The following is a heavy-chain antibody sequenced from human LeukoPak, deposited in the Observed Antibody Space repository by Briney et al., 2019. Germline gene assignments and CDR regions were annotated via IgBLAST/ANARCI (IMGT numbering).Heavy chain of an antibody. J-gene: IGHJ6*02. CDR3: ARDHLEYSSSWYGMDV. Sequence: GGSLRLSCAASGFTFSSYSMNWVRQAPGRGLEWVSSISSSSSYIYYADSVKGRFTISRDNAKNSLYLQMNSLRAEDTAVYYCARDHLEYSSSWYGMDVWGQGTTVTVSS. D-gene: IGHD6-13*01. V-gene: IGHV3-21*01. CDR1: GFTFSSYS. CDR2: ISSSSSYI.